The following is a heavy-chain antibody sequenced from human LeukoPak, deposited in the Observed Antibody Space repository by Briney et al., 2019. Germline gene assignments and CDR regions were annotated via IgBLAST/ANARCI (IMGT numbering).Heavy chain of an antibody. D-gene: IGHD3-10*01. CDR3: ARYYYGSGSYFGY. V-gene: IGHV3-21*01. CDR2: ISSSSSYV. Sequence: GGSLRLSCAASGFTFSSYSMNWVRQAPGKGLEWVSSISSSSSYVYYADSVKGRFTISRDNAKNSLYLQMNSLRAEDTAVYYCARYYYGSGSYFGYSRQGTLVTVSS. J-gene: IGHJ4*02. CDR1: GFTFSSYS.